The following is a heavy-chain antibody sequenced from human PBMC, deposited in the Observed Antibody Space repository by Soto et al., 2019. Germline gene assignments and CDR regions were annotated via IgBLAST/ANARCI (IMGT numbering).Heavy chain of an antibody. Sequence: SLRLPCSAPGFTFSSYSMHWVRQSPRKGLEYLSYVSGDGVRIYYADSVKGRFTISRDNSKNTLSLHLNTLKPEDTAVYHCAKDRVGGTFYTPLAFWGQGTLVTVSS. V-gene: IGHV3-64*04. J-gene: IGHJ4*02. CDR2: VSGDGVRI. D-gene: IGHD1-7*01. CDR3: AKDRVGGTFYTPLAF. CDR1: GFTFSSYS.